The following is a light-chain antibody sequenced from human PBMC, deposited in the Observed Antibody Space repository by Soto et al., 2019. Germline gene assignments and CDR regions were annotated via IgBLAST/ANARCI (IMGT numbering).Light chain of an antibody. CDR1: QNINNY. Sequence: DIQMTQSPSSLSASVGDRVTITCQASQNINNYLNWYQQKPGRAPKLLIYDASNLEAGVPSRFRGSGTGTDFTFTISSLQHEDIATYYCHQYENLPTFGQGTRLEIK. J-gene: IGKJ5*01. CDR2: DAS. CDR3: HQYENLPT. V-gene: IGKV1-33*01.